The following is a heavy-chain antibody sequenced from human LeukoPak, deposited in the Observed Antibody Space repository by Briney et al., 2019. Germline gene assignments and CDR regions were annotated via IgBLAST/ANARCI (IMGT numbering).Heavy chain of an antibody. CDR3: TRAAAGRVSWFDP. CDR1: GFTFSGSA. V-gene: IGHV3-73*01. Sequence: GGSVRLSCAASGFTFSGSAMHWVRQASGKGLEWVGRIRSKANSYATAYAAPVKGRFTISRDDSKNTAYLQMNSLKTEDTAVYYCTRAAAGRVSWFDPWGQGTLVTVSS. CDR2: IRSKANSYAT. D-gene: IGHD6-13*01. J-gene: IGHJ5*02.